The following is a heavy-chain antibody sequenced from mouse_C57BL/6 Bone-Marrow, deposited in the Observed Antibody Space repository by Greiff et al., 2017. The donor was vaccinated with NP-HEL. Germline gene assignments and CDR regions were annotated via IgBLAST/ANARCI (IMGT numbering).Heavy chain of an antibody. J-gene: IGHJ3*01. V-gene: IGHV1-82*01. CDR1: GYAFSSSW. Sequence: QVQLKESGPELVKPGASVKISCKASGYAFSSSWMNWVKQRPGKGLEWIGRIYPGDGDTNYNGKFKGKATLTADKSSSTAYMQLSSLTSEDSAVYFCASANYYGSSYPAWFAYWGQGTLVTVSA. D-gene: IGHD1-1*01. CDR3: ASANYYGSSYPAWFAY. CDR2: IYPGDGDT.